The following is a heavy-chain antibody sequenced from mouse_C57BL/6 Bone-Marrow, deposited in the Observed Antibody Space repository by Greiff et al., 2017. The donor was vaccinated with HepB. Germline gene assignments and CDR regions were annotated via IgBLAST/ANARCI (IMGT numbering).Heavy chain of an antibody. Sequence: QVQLQQSGAELAKPGASVKLSCKASGYTFTSYWMHWVKQRPGQGLAWIGYIPPSSGYTKYNQKFNYKATLTADKSSSTAYMPLSSLTYEDSAVYYCARPITTVVYYYAMDYWGQGTSVTVSS. CDR2: IPPSSGYT. CDR3: ARPITTVVYYYAMDY. V-gene: IGHV1-7*01. D-gene: IGHD1-1*01. CDR1: GYTFTSYW. J-gene: IGHJ4*01.